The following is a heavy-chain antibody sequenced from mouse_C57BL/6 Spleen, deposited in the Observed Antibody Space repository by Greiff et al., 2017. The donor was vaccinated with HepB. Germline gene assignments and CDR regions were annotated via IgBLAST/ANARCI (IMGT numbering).Heavy chain of an antibody. CDR1: GYTFTDYY. V-gene: IGHV1-84*01. D-gene: IGHD2-4*01. CDR2: IYPGSGNT. CDR3: ARGDYDYDEGYYFDC. J-gene: IGHJ2*01. Sequence: VQLQQSGPELVKPGASVKISCKASGYTFTDYYINWVKQRPGQGLEWIGWIYPGSGNTKYNEKFKGKATLTVDTSSSTAYMQLSSLTSEDSAVYFWARGDYDYDEGYYFDCWGQGTTLTVSS.